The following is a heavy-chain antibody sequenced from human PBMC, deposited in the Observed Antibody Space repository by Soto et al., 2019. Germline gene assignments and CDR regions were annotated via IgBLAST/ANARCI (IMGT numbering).Heavy chain of an antibody. Sequence: QVQLVESGGGVVQPGRSLRLSCAASGFTFSSYGMHWVRQAPGKGLEWVAVIWYDGSNKYYADSVKGRFTISRDNSKNTLYLQMYSLRAEDTAVYYCARDLRYCSGGSCYPDYWGQGTLVTVSS. CDR2: IWYDGSNK. CDR1: GFTFSSYG. D-gene: IGHD2-15*01. CDR3: ARDLRYCSGGSCYPDY. V-gene: IGHV3-33*01. J-gene: IGHJ4*02.